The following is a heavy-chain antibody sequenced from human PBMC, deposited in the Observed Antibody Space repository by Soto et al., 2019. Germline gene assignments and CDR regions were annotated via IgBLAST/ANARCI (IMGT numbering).Heavy chain of an antibody. CDR2: IYYSGST. CDR3: ARGYSSPPEKGHFDY. CDR1: GGSISSSSYY. Sequence: SETLSLTCTVSGGSISSSSYYWGWIRQPPGKGLEWIGSIYYSGSTYYNPSLKSRVTISVDTSKNQFSLKLSSVTAADTAVYYCARGYSSPPEKGHFDYWGQGTLVTVSS. V-gene: IGHV4-39*01. J-gene: IGHJ4*02. D-gene: IGHD6-13*01.